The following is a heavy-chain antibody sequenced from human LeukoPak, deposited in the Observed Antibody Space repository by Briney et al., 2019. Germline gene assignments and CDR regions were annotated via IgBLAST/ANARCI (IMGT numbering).Heavy chain of an antibody. CDR2: ISGSGGST. Sequence: GGSLRLSCAASGFTFSSYAMSWVRQAPGKGLERVSAISGSGGSTYYADSVKGRFTISRDNSKNTLYLQMNSLRAEDTAVYYCARDFYDILTGYSTAPFDYWGQGTLVTVSS. D-gene: IGHD3-9*01. V-gene: IGHV3-23*01. CDR3: ARDFYDILTGYSTAPFDY. CDR1: GFTFSSYA. J-gene: IGHJ4*02.